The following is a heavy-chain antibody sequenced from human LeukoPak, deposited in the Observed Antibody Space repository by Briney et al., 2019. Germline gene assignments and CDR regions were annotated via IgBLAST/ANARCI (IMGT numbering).Heavy chain of an antibody. J-gene: IGHJ3*02. CDR3: ARARYCSGGSCYSFGAFDI. CDR2: INHSGST. V-gene: IGHV4-34*01. Sequence: SETLSLTCAVYGGSFSGYYWSWIRQPPGKGLEWIGEINHSGSTNYNPSLKSRVTISLDTSKNHFSLELSSVTAADTTVYYCARARYCSGGSCYSFGAFDIWGQGTMVTVSS. D-gene: IGHD2-15*01. CDR1: GGSFSGYY.